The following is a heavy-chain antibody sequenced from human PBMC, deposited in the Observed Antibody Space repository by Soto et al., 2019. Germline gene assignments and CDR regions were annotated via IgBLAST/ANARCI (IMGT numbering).Heavy chain of an antibody. CDR2: IIPIFGTA. D-gene: IGHD3-16*01. J-gene: IGHJ6*02. Sequence: WPSVKVSCKASGGTFSSYAISWVRQAPGQGLEWMGGIIPIFGTANYAQKFQGRVTITADESTSTAYMELSSLRSEDTAVYYCARGLSNYYYYGMDVWGLGTTVTVSS. CDR3: ARGLSNYYYYGMDV. V-gene: IGHV1-69*13. CDR1: GGTFSSYA.